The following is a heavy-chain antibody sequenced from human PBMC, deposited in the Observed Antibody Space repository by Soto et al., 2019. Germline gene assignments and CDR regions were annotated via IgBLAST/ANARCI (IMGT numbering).Heavy chain of an antibody. CDR3: ARQVPAAIRLGWFDP. CDR2: IYYSGST. V-gene: IGHV4-39*01. CDR1: GGSISRSTYH. Sequence: TLSLTCTVSGGSISRSTYHWGWIRQPPGKGLEWIGSIYYSGSTYYRPSLKSRVTISVDTSKNQFSLKLSSVTAADTAVYYCARQVPAAIRLGWFDPWGQGTLVTVSS. D-gene: IGHD2-2*02. J-gene: IGHJ5*02.